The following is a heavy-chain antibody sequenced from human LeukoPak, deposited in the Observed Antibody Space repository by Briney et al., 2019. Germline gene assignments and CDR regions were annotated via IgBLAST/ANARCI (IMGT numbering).Heavy chain of an antibody. CDR3: ASGRYSNYFDY. CDR2: VSDSGSGA. D-gene: IGHD4-11*01. CDR1: VFTFSNYG. V-gene: IGHV3-23*01. J-gene: IGHJ4*02. Sequence: GGSLRLSCAASVFTFSNYGMNWVRQAPGKGLEWVSVVSDSGSGAYYADSVKGRFTISRDNSKNTLYLQMNSLRAEDTAVYYCASGRYSNYFDYWGQGTLVTVSS.